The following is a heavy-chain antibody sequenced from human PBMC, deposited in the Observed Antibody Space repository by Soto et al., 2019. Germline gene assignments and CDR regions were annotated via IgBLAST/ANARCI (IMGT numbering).Heavy chain of an antibody. J-gene: IGHJ4*02. CDR2: ITSDTNTI. Sequence: EVQLVESGGGLVQPGGSLRLTCVASGFPFSIYSMNWVRQAPGKGLEWSSYITSDTNTIKYADSVKGRLTIARDKAKTLVYLKRHSLRDEDAAVYFCARSVEGHFDYWGQGTVVTVSS. D-gene: IGHD6-19*01. CDR1: GFPFSIYS. V-gene: IGHV3-48*02. CDR3: ARSVEGHFDY.